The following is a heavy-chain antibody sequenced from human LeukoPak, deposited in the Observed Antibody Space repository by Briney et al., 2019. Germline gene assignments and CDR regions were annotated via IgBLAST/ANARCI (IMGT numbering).Heavy chain of an antibody. V-gene: IGHV3-23*01. Sequence: YPGGSLRLSCAASGFTFRNYPLSWVRQAPGKGLEWVSSINEGGTGTYHTDSVKGWFTISRDNSQNTLSLQMNSLRAEDTAVYYCAKRATREFDYWGQGTLVTVSS. CDR2: INEGGTGT. CDR1: GFTFRNYP. J-gene: IGHJ4*02. D-gene: IGHD1-26*01. CDR3: AKRATREFDY.